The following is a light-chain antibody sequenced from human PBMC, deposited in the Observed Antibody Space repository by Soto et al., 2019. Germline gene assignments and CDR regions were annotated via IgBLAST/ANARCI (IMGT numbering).Light chain of an antibody. CDR3: QQYDSWPLT. J-gene: IGKJ4*01. CDR1: QSIGDT. CDR2: GAS. V-gene: IGKV3D-15*01. Sequence: IVMTQSPATLSVSPGGRATLSCRASQSIGDTLAWYQQKPGQAPRLLIYGASSRATGIPDRFSGSGSGTEFSLTISSLQSEDFAVYYCQQYDSWPLTFGGGTKVDIK.